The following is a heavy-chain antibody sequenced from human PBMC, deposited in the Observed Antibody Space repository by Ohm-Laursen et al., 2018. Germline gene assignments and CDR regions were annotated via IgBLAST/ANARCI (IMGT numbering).Heavy chain of an antibody. J-gene: IGHJ4*02. CDR2: IDWDDDK. CDR3: ARIVSPWYYFDY. CDR1: GLSLTTSGMC. V-gene: IGHV2-70*11. Sequence: PTQTLTLTCTFSGLSLTTSGMCVTWIRQPPGKALEWLARIDWDDDKYYSTSLKTRLTISKDTSKNQAVLTMTNMDPVDTATYYCARIVSPWYYFDYWGQGTLVTVSS.